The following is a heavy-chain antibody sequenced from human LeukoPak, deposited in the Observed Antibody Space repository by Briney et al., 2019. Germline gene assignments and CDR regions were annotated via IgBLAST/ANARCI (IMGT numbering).Heavy chain of an antibody. CDR2: IKQDGSEI. J-gene: IGHJ5*02. CDR3: ARVVRDCSGGSCNSWWFDP. Sequence: GSLRLSCAASGFTFATYAMTWVRQAPGKGLEWVANIKQDGSEIHYVDSVKGRFTISRDNAKNSLYLQMNSLRAEDTAVYYCARVVRDCSGGSCNSWWFDPWGQGTLVTVSS. CDR1: GFTFATYA. D-gene: IGHD2-15*01. V-gene: IGHV3-7*05.